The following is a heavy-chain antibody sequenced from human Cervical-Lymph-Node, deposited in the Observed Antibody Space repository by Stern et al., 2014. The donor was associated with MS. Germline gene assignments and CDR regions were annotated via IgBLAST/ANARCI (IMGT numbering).Heavy chain of an antibody. J-gene: IGHJ3*02. D-gene: IGHD2-15*01. CDR3: ARGLLGSENAFDI. CDR1: GYTFTSYG. Sequence: QVQLVQSGAEVKKPGASVKVSCKASGYTFTSYGISWVRQAPGQGLELMGWNNAYNGNANYAQKLQSRVTMTTDPSTSTAYMELRSLRSDDTAVYHCARGLLGSENAFDIWGQGTMVTVSS. CDR2: NNAYNGNA. V-gene: IGHV1-18*01.